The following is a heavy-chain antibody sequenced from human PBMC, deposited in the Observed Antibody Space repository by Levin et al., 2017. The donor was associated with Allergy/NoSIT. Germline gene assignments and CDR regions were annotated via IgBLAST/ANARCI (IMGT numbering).Heavy chain of an antibody. CDR2: FHNGGNT. D-gene: IGHD3-16*02. J-gene: IGHJ2*01. CDR3: TRDRLIAPRWFAL. V-gene: IGHV4-4*07. Sequence: SETLSLTCTVSGGSINNYYWSWIRQSAGKGLEWIGRFHNGGNTNYNPSLKSRVTMSVDTSKNQFSLKVSSLGPADPAVYFWTRDRLIAPRWFALWGRGTLVTVAS. CDR1: GGSINNYY.